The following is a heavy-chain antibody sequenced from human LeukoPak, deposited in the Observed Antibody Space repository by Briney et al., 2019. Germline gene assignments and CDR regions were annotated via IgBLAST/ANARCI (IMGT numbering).Heavy chain of an antibody. Sequence: QTGGSLRLSCAASGFTFSSFAMTWVRQAPGKGLEWVSTVSGSAGRTDYADSVKGRFTISRDNLKNTLYLQMNGLRAEDTAVYYCAFGSYPEGNWGQGTLVTVSS. CDR2: VSGSAGRT. D-gene: IGHD1-26*01. V-gene: IGHV3-23*01. CDR1: GFTFSSFA. J-gene: IGHJ4*02. CDR3: AFGSYPEGN.